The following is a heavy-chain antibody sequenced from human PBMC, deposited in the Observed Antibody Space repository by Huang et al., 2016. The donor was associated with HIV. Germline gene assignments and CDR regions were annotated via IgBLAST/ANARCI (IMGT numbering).Heavy chain of an antibody. J-gene: IGHJ4*02. Sequence: QVQLVESGGGVVQPGRSLRLSCVASGFTFNNFGMHWVRQAPGKGLGGVVVISDDGSNGRYSESVKGRFTISRDNPMDTLYLQMNSLRPDDTAVYYCAKESRWYSDLDNWGQGTLVTVSS. CDR3: AKESRWYSDLDN. CDR1: GFTFNNFG. CDR2: ISDDGSNG. V-gene: IGHV3-30*18. D-gene: IGHD2-15*01.